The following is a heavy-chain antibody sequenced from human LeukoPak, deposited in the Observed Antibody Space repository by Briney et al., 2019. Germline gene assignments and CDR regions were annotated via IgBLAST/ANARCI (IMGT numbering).Heavy chain of an antibody. CDR3: AKDQSSGYYKTFDY. Sequence: GGSLRLSCAASGFTFSSYNMNWVRQTPGKGLEWVSSITSGSSYRFYADSVKGRFTISRDNAKNSLYLQMNSLRAEDTAVYYCAKDQSSGYYKTFDYWGQGTLVTVSS. V-gene: IGHV3-21*01. J-gene: IGHJ4*02. CDR2: ITSGSSYR. D-gene: IGHD3-22*01. CDR1: GFTFSSYN.